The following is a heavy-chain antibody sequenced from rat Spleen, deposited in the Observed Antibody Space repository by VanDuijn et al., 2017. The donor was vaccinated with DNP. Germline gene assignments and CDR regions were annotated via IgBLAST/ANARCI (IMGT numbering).Heavy chain of an antibody. Sequence: EVQLQESGPGLVKPSQSLSLTCSVTGYSITSNYWAWIRKFPGNKMEWIGLISYSGSIFYNPSLKSRISITRDTSKNQFFLHLNSVTTEDTATYYCARFESGWFAYWGQGTLVTVSS. D-gene: IGHD3-8*01. CDR2: ISYSGSI. CDR3: ARFESGWFAY. J-gene: IGHJ3*01. CDR1: GYSITSNY. V-gene: IGHV3-1*01.